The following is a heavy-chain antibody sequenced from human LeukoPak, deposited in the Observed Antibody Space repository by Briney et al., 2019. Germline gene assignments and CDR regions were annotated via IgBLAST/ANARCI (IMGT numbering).Heavy chain of an antibody. CDR3: ARGRTESIFGVVIFDY. D-gene: IGHD3-3*01. CDR1: GGSISSISYY. CDR2: IYYSGST. J-gene: IGHJ4*02. Sequence: PSETLSRTCSVSGGSISSISYYWGWIRQPPGKGLEWIGSIYYSGSTYYNPSLKSRVTISVDTSKNQFSLKLSSVTAADTAVYYCARGRTESIFGVVIFDYWGQGTLVTVSS. V-gene: IGHV4-39*07.